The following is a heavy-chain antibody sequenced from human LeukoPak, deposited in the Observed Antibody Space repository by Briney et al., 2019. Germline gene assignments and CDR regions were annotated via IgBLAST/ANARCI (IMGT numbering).Heavy chain of an antibody. Sequence: SETLSLTCAVYGGSFSGYYWSWIRQPPGKGLEWIGEINHSGSTNYNPSLKSRVTISVDTSKNQFSLKLSSVTAADTAVYYCARLTPSGSYPTRDHGEYYFDYWGQGTLVTVSS. J-gene: IGHJ4*02. V-gene: IGHV4-34*01. CDR2: INHSGST. CDR3: ARLTPSGSYPTRDHGEYYFDY. CDR1: GGSFSGYY. D-gene: IGHD1-26*01.